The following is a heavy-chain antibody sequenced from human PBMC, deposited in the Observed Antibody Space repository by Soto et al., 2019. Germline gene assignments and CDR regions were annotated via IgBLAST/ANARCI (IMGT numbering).Heavy chain of an antibody. CDR1: GDSTFSGTYY. Sequence: QLQVQESGPGLVKPSETLSLTCTVSGDSTFSGTYYWAWIRQSPGKGLAWIGTISYSGSNFYNPSVKRRVTISVDASKNRFSLQMGSVTAADTAVYYCAQGESVAYQFDSWGQGTLVTVSA. CDR2: ISYSGSN. J-gene: IGHJ4*02. CDR3: AQGESVAYQFDS. V-gene: IGHV4-39*01.